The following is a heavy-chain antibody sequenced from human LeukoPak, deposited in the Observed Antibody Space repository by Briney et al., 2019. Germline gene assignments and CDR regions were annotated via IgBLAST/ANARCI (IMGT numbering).Heavy chain of an antibody. D-gene: IGHD3-22*01. CDR1: GGSISSYY. CDR2: IYYSGST. V-gene: IGHV4-59*01. CDR3: ACLTTADAFDI. J-gene: IGHJ3*02. Sequence: PSETLSLTCTVSGGSISSYYWSWIRQPPGKGLEWIGYIYYSGSTNYNPSLKSRVTISVDTSKNQFSLKLSSVTAADTAVYYCACLTTADAFDIWGQGTMVTVSS.